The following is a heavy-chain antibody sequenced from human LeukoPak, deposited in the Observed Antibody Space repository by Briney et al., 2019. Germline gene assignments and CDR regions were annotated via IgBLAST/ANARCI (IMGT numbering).Heavy chain of an antibody. Sequence: PGGSLRLSCAASGFSVGSNYMNWVRQAPGKGLEWVSAMSGSGGMTYYADSVKGRFSISRDNSKNTLHLQMNSLRAEDTAVYYCAKGAMPYYDGSGYNYVDYWGQGTPVTVSS. CDR1: GFSVGSNY. CDR2: MSGSGGMT. V-gene: IGHV3-23*01. CDR3: AKGAMPYYDGSGYNYVDY. J-gene: IGHJ4*02. D-gene: IGHD3-22*01.